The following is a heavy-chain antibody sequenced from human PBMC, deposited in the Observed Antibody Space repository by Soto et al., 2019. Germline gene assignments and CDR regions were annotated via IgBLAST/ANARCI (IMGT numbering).Heavy chain of an antibody. D-gene: IGHD6-19*01. Sequence: ASVKVSCKASGYTFTSYYMHWVRQAPGQGLEWMGIINPSGGSTSYAQKFQGRVTMARDTSTSTVYMELSSLRSEDTAVYYCARDLWEQWLGFHAFDIWGQGTMVTVSS. J-gene: IGHJ3*02. CDR1: GYTFTSYY. V-gene: IGHV1-46*01. CDR2: INPSGGST. CDR3: ARDLWEQWLGFHAFDI.